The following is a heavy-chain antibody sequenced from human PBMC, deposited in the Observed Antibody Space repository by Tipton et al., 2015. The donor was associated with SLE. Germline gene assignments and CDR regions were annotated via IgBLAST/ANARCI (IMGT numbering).Heavy chain of an antibody. CDR1: GFTFSRYA. V-gene: IGHV3-23*03. CDR2: IYSGGSST. CDR3: AREAEFDY. J-gene: IGHJ4*02. D-gene: IGHD2-15*01. Sequence: SLRLSCAASGFTFSRYAMSWVRQAPGKGLEWVSVIYSGGSSTYYADSVKGRFTISRDNSKNTLYLQMNSLRAEDTAVYYCAREAEFDYWGQGTLVTVSS.